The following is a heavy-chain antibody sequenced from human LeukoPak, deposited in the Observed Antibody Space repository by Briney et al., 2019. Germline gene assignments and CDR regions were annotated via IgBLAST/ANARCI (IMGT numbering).Heavy chain of an antibody. CDR2: IKQDGSEK. CDR3: VRERSSGWNDY. CDR1: GFTLSNYW. D-gene: IGHD6-19*01. V-gene: IGHV3-7*01. Sequence: GGSLRLSCAASGFTLSNYWMTWVRQAPGKGLEWVANIKQDGSEKHYGDSVKGRFTISRDNAKNSLYLEMNSLRAEDTAVYYCVRERSSGWNDYWGQGTLVTVSS. J-gene: IGHJ4*02.